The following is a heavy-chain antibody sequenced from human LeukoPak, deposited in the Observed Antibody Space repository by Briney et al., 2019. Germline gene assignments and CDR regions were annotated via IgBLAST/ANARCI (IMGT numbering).Heavy chain of an antibody. Sequence: PGGSLRLSCAASGFTFSSYAMSWVRQAPGKGLEWVSAISGSGGSTYYADSVKGRFTISRDNSKNTLYLQMNSLRAEDTAVYYCATIEVDTAMSYQHAFDIWGQGTMVTVSS. CDR2: ISGSGGST. J-gene: IGHJ3*02. D-gene: IGHD5-18*01. V-gene: IGHV3-23*01. CDR1: GFTFSSYA. CDR3: ATIEVDTAMSYQHAFDI.